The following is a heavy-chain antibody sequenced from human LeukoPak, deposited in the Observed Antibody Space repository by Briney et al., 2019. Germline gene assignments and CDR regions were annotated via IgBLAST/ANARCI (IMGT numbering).Heavy chain of an antibody. V-gene: IGHV4-34*01. CDR1: GGSFSGYY. J-gene: IGHJ4*02. D-gene: IGHD5-12*01. Sequence: KPSETLSLTCAVYGGSFSGYYWSWIRQPPGKGLEWIGEINHSGSTNYNPSLKSRVTISVDTSKNQFSLKLSSVTAADTAVYYCARGNRGLSPDYWGQGTLVIVPS. CDR3: ARGNRGLSPDY. CDR2: INHSGST.